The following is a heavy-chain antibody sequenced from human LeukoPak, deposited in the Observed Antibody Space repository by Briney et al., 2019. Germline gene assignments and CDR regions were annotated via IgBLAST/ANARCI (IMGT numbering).Heavy chain of an antibody. J-gene: IGHJ4*02. D-gene: IGHD4-17*01. CDR1: GFTFSSYS. Sequence: PGGSLRLSCAASGFTFSSYSMNWGRQAPGKGREWVSSISSSSSYIYYADSVKGRFTISRDNAKSSLYLQMNSLRAEDTAVYYCARVLSTVTIDYWGQGTLVTVSS. CDR2: ISSSSSYI. V-gene: IGHV3-21*01. CDR3: ARVLSTVTIDY.